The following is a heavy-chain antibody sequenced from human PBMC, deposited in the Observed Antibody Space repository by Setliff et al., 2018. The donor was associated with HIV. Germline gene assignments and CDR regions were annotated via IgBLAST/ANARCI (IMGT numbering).Heavy chain of an antibody. V-gene: IGHV1-2*06. Sequence: ASVKVSCKASGYSFTDYFIHWVRQAPGQGLEWMGRINPNTGDTNYAQKFQDRVTMTRDTSINTAYMELSRLRSDDTAVYYCAREYDVLTGYYISAFDIWGQGTMVTVS. CDR2: INPNTGDT. CDR3: AREYDVLTGYYISAFDI. CDR1: GYSFTDYF. J-gene: IGHJ3*02. D-gene: IGHD3-9*01.